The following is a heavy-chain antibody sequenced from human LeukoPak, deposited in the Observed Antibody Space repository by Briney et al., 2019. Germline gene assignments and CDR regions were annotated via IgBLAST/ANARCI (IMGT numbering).Heavy chain of an antibody. CDR2: INHNGNVN. V-gene: IGHV3-7*03. CDR3: ARGGGLDV. CDR1: GFALSSHW. Sequence: GGSLRLSCAAPGFALSSHWMNWARQAPGKGLEWVASINHNGNVNYYVDSVKGRFTISRDNAKNSLYLQMSNLRAEDTAVYFCARGGGLDVWGQGATVTVSS. J-gene: IGHJ6*02. D-gene: IGHD3-16*01.